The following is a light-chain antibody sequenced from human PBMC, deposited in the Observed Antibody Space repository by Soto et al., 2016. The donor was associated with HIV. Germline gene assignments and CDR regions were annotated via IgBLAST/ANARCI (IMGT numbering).Light chain of an antibody. CDR1: VLAKKY. V-gene: IGLV3-27*01. Sequence: SYELTQPSSVSVSPGQTVRITCSGDVLAKKYARWFQQKPGQAPMLVIYKDSERPSGIPERFSGSSSGTTVTLTISGAQVEDEADYYCYFAADNNWVFGGGTKLTVL. J-gene: IGLJ3*02. CDR2: KDS. CDR3: YFAADNNWV.